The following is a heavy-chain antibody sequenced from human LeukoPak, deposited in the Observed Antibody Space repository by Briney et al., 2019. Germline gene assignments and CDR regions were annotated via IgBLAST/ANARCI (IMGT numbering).Heavy chain of an antibody. CDR1: GFTVSSNY. Sequence: GGSLRLSCAASGFTVSSNYMSWVRQAPGKGLEWVSVIYSGGSTYYADSMKGRFTISRDNSKNTLYLQMNSLRAEDTAVYYCARDGRIQLWRTSNFYFYGLDVWGQGTTVIVSS. CDR3: ARDGRIQLWRTSNFYFYGLDV. CDR2: IYSGGST. D-gene: IGHD5-18*01. J-gene: IGHJ6*02. V-gene: IGHV3-53*01.